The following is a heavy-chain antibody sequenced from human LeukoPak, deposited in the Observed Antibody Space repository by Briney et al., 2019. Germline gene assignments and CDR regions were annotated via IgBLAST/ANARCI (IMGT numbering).Heavy chain of an antibody. D-gene: IGHD6-13*01. CDR3: AKGSLGSWYYFDY. V-gene: IGHV3-23*01. J-gene: IGHJ4*02. Sequence: GGSLRLSCAASGFTFGSSAMSWVRQAPGKGPEWVSTFSRSGPDTYYADSVKGRFTVFRDNSKNTLYLQMNSLRAEDTAVYYCAKGSLGSWYYFDYWGQGTLVTVSS. CDR1: GFTFGSSA. CDR2: FSRSGPDT.